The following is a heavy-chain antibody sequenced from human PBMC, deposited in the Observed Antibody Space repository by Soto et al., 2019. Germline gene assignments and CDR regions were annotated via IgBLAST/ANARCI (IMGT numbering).Heavy chain of an antibody. Sequence: PGESLKISCKGSGYSFTSYWIGWVRQMPGKGLEWMGIIYPGDSDTRYSPSFQGQVTISADKSISTAYLQWSSLKASDTAMYYCARSLEDYYDSSGYYYDWGQGTLVTVSS. D-gene: IGHD3-22*01. CDR2: IYPGDSDT. CDR1: GYSFTSYW. V-gene: IGHV5-51*01. CDR3: ARSLEDYYDSSGYYYD. J-gene: IGHJ4*02.